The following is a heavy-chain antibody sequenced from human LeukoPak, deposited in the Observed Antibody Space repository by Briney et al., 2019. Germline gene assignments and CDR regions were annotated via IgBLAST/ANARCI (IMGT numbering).Heavy chain of an antibody. V-gene: IGHV4-31*03. Sequence: SETLSLTCTVSGGSISSGGYYWSWIRQHPGKGLEWIGYIYYSGSTYYNPSLKSRVTISVDTSKNQFSLKLSSVTAADTAVYYCARDYYDSSGYRYDAPDIWGQGTMVTVSS. CDR1: GGSISSGGYY. D-gene: IGHD3-22*01. J-gene: IGHJ3*02. CDR3: ARDYYDSSGYRYDAPDI. CDR2: IYYSGST.